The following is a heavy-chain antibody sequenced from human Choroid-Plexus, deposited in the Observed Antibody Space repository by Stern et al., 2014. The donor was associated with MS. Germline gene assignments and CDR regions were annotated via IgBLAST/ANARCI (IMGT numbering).Heavy chain of an antibody. CDR2: VSYDGRNK. J-gene: IGHJ5*02. CDR3: AKDRQYLTYFFDH. CDR1: GFTFGSCA. D-gene: IGHD2/OR15-2a*01. Sequence: VQPVESGGGVVQPGRPLRLSCVASGFTFGSCALHWVRQAPGKGLEWVARVSYDGRNKYYAVSVKGRFTISRDNAQNTLYMQMSSLRPEDTAVYYCAKDRQYLTYFFDHWGQGSLVTVSS. V-gene: IGHV3-30*18.